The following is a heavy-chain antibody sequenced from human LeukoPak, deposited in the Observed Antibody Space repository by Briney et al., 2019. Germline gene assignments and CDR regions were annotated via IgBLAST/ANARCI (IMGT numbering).Heavy chain of an antibody. D-gene: IGHD1-7*01. CDR2: IYTSGST. J-gene: IGHJ5*02. V-gene: IGHV4-4*07. CDR1: GGSISSYY. CDR3: GGRRDWNYVLVNNWFDP. Sequence: SETLSLTCTVSGGSISSYYWSWIRQPAGKGLEWIGRIYTSGSTNYNPSLKSQVTMSVDTSKNQFSLKLSSVTAADTAVYARGGRRDWNYVLVNNWFDPWGQGTLVTVSS.